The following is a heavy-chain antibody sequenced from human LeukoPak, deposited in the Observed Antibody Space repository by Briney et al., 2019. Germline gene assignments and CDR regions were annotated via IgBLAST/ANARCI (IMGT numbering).Heavy chain of an antibody. J-gene: IGHJ4*02. CDR2: IYYSGST. D-gene: IGHD6-13*01. Sequence: PSETLSLTCTVSGGSISRYYWSWIRPPPGKGLEWIGYIYYSGSTNYNPSLQSRVTISVDTSKNQFSLKLSSVTAADTAVYYCARVGIAAAGHSFDYWGQGTLVTVSS. CDR3: ARVGIAAAGHSFDY. V-gene: IGHV4-59*01. CDR1: GGSISRYY.